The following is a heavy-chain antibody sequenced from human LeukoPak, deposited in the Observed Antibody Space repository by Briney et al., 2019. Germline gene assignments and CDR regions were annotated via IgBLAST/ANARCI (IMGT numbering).Heavy chain of an antibody. CDR2: SYHSGST. D-gene: IGHD3-10*01. J-gene: IGHJ4*02. V-gene: IGHV4-38-2*01. Sequence: SETLSLTCAVSGYSISSGYYWGWIRQPPGKGLGWIGSSYHSGSTYYNPSIKSRVTISVDTSKNQFSLKLSSVTAADTAVYYCARAVRGVILGYYFDYWGQGTLVTVSS. CDR3: ARAVRGVILGYYFDY. CDR1: GYSISSGYY.